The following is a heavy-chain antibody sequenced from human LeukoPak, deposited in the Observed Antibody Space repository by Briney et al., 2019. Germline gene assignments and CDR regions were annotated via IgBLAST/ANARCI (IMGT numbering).Heavy chain of an antibody. V-gene: IGHV4-59*01. CDR2: IYYSGST. CDR1: GGSLSSYY. CDR3: ARDRDSSSWYGSGFDP. Sequence: SETLSLTCNVSGGSLSSYYWSWIRQPPGKGLEWIGYIYYSGSTNYNPSLKSRVTISVDTSKNQFSLKLSSVTAADTAVYYCARDRDSSSWYGSGFDPWGQGTLVTVSS. J-gene: IGHJ5*02. D-gene: IGHD6-13*01.